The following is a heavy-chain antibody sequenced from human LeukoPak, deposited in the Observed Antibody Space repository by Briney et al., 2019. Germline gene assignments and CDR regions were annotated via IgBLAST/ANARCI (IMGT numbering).Heavy chain of an antibody. CDR2: INPNSGGT. Sequence: ASVKVSCKASGYTFTGYYMHWVRQAPGQGLEWMGWINPNSGGTNYAQKFQGRVTMTRDTSISTAYMELSRLRSDDTAVYYCARDGGVLYCGGDCYVHWGQGTLVTVSS. J-gene: IGHJ4*02. D-gene: IGHD2-21*02. V-gene: IGHV1-2*02. CDR1: GYTFTGYY. CDR3: ARDGGVLYCGGDCYVH.